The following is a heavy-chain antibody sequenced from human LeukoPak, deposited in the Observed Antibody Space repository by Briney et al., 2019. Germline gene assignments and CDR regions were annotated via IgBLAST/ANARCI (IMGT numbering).Heavy chain of an antibody. V-gene: IGHV3-53*01. Sequence: GGSLRLSCAASGFTVSNNYMSRVRQAPGKGLEWVSVIYDSGTTFYADSVKGRFTISRDNSKNTLYLQMNSLRAEDTAVYYCARDWGKTVGFEYWGQGTLVTVSS. CDR3: ARDWGKTVGFEY. J-gene: IGHJ4*02. CDR1: GFTVSNNY. D-gene: IGHD3-16*01. CDR2: IYDSGTT.